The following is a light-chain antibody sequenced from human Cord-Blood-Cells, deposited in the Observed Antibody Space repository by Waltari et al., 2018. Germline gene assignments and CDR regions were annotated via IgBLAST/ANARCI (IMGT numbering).Light chain of an antibody. CDR2: EGS. V-gene: IGLV2-23*03. J-gene: IGLJ3*02. CDR3: CSYAGSSTVV. Sequence: QSALTQPASVSGSPGQSITISCTGTSSDVGSYNLVSWYQQHPGKAPKLMVCEGSKRPSGVSNRFSGYKSGNTASLTLSGLQAEDEADCYGCSYAGSSTVVFGGGTKLTVL. CDR1: SSDVGSYNL.